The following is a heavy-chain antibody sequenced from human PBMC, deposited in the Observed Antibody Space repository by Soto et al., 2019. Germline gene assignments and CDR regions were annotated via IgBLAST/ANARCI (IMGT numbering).Heavy chain of an antibody. V-gene: IGHV1-69*01. CDR1: GGTFSSYA. J-gene: IGHJ5*02. CDR2: IIPMYGPA. CDR3: ARVTSMVRGVIDTGFDP. D-gene: IGHD3-10*01. Sequence: QVPLVQSGAEVKKPGSSVTVSCKASGGTFSSYAIHWVRQAPGQGLEWMGGIIPMYGPAKYAQRVQGRVTITPDESTTTVYMELTSLTSQDTAVYYRARVTSMVRGVIDTGFDPWGHATLVTVSP.